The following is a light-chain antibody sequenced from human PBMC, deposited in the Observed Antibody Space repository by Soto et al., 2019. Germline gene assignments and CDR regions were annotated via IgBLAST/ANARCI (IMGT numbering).Light chain of an antibody. CDR2: AAS. V-gene: IGKV1-39*01. CDR1: QGISTY. Sequence: DIQMTQSPSSLSASVGDRVTITCRASQGISTYLVWYQQRQGRAPKLLIYAASSLLSGVPSRFSGSGSGTDFTLTISSLQHEDFATYYCQQSYRTPYTFGQGTKLET. J-gene: IGKJ2*01. CDR3: QQSYRTPYT.